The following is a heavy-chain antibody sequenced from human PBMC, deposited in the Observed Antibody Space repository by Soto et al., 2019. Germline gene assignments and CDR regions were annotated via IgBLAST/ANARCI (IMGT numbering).Heavy chain of an antibody. CDR2: IYYSGST. Sequence: QVQLQESGPGLVKPSETLSLTCAVSGDSISSSYWNWIRQPPGKGLEWIGYIYYSGSTNYNPSHKSRVSISVDTSKNQISLRLRSVTAADTAVYYCASLYPNYDMLTGSQLFAFDIWGQGTMVTVSS. D-gene: IGHD3-9*01. J-gene: IGHJ3*02. V-gene: IGHV4-59*01. CDR3: ASLYPNYDMLTGSQLFAFDI. CDR1: GDSISSSY.